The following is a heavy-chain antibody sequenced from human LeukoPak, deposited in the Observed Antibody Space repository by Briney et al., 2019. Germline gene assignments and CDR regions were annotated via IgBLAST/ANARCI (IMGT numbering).Heavy chain of an antibody. J-gene: IGHJ4*02. Sequence: TASETLSLTCTVSGYSINSGYYWGWIRQPPGRGLEWIASINHSGTTYYSPSLASRVSISVDTSKNQFSLRLTSVTVADTAVYYCAREGPMFDSGSYSKSLGYWGQGTLVTVSS. V-gene: IGHV4-38-2*02. CDR2: INHSGTT. D-gene: IGHD3-10*01. CDR3: AREGPMFDSGSYSKSLGY. CDR1: GYSINSGYY.